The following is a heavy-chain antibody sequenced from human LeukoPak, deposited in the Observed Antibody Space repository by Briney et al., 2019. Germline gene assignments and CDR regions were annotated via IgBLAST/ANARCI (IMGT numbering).Heavy chain of an antibody. J-gene: IGHJ6*03. V-gene: IGHV4-59*11. D-gene: IGHD3-3*01. CDR3: ARVLQNYYYLDV. Sequence: SETLSLTCTVSGGSISSHYWSWVRQPPGKGLEWIGNIYDSESTHYKSSLKSRVTISVDTSKDQFSLRLSSVTAADTAVYYCARVLQNYYYLDVWGKGTTVTVSS. CDR1: GGSISSHY. CDR2: IYDSEST.